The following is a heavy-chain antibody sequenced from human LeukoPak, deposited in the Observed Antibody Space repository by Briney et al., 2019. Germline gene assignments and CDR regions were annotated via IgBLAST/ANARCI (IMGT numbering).Heavy chain of an antibody. CDR3: ARGALRYFIR. J-gene: IGHJ4*02. D-gene: IGHD3-9*01. Sequence: SETLSLTCTVSGGSISSTTYYWSWIRQPPGKGLEWIGEINHSGSTNYNPSLKSRVTISVDTSKNQFSLKLSSVTAADTAVYYCARGALRYFIRWGQGTLVTVSS. V-gene: IGHV4-39*07. CDR1: GGSISSTTYY. CDR2: INHSGST.